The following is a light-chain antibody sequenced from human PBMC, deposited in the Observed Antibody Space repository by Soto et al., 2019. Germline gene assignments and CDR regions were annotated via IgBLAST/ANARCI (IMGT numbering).Light chain of an antibody. CDR3: QQYGSSPST. CDR1: QSVSSSY. V-gene: IGKV3-20*01. CDR2: GAS. Sequence: EVLMTQSPATLSVSPGERATLSCRASQSVSSSYLAWYQQKPGQAPRLLIYGASNRATGIPDRFSGSGSGTDFTLTISRLEPEDSAVYYCQQYGSSPSTFGQGTRLEIK. J-gene: IGKJ5*01.